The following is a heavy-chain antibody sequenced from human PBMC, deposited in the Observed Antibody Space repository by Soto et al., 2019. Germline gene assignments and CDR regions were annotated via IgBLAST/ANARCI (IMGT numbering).Heavy chain of an antibody. Sequence: EVQLVESGGGLVKPGGSLRLSCVASGFSFSDVWMNWVRQTPGKGMEWVGRIKTKTDGATTDYGAPVKGRFTISRDDSKTTLYLQMNSLKNEDTAVYYCAREGANYEGTFYYGMDVWGQGTTVTVSS. J-gene: IGHJ6*02. CDR1: GFSFSDVW. D-gene: IGHD3-16*01. CDR3: AREGANYEGTFYYGMDV. V-gene: IGHV3-15*01. CDR2: IKTKTDGATT.